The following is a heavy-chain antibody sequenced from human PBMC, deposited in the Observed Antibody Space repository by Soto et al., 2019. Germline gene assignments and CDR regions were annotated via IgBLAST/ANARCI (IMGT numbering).Heavy chain of an antibody. CDR3: ATRGPTLAYCSRTTCPLDV. Sequence: GGSLRLSCAASGFTFSSYSMQWVRQAPGKGLEWVSYISSSSSTIYYADSVKGRFTISRDSAENSLYLQMNSLVAEDTAVYYCATRGPTLAYCSRTTCPLDVWGQGTTVTVSS. V-gene: IGHV3-48*01. J-gene: IGHJ6*02. CDR1: GFTFSSYS. D-gene: IGHD2-2*01. CDR2: ISSSSSTI.